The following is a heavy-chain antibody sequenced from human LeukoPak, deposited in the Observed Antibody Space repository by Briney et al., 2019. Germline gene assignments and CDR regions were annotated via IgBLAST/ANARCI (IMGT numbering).Heavy chain of an antibody. J-gene: IGHJ5*02. CDR1: GYTLTELS. V-gene: IGHV1-2*02. CDR3: ASRFLEWLGIDP. Sequence: ASVKVSCKVSGYTLTELSMHWVRQAPGQGLEWMGWINPNSGGTNYAQKFQGRVTMTRDTSISTAYMELSRLRSDDTAVYYCASRFLEWLGIDPWGQGTLVTVSS. CDR2: INPNSGGT. D-gene: IGHD3-3*01.